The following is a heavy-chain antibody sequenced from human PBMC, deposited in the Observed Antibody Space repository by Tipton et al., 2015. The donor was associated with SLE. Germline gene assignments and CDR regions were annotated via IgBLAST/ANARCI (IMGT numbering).Heavy chain of an antibody. Sequence: SLRLSCAASGFTFSSYWMSWVRQTPGKGLEWVANIKQDGSEKYYVDSVKGRFTISRDNAKNSLYLQMNSLRAEDTAVFYCATYLRWRYYFDYWGQGTLVTVSA. J-gene: IGHJ4*02. CDR2: IKQDGSEK. CDR3: ATYLRWRYYFDY. V-gene: IGHV3-7*03. D-gene: IGHD4-23*01. CDR1: GFTFSSYW.